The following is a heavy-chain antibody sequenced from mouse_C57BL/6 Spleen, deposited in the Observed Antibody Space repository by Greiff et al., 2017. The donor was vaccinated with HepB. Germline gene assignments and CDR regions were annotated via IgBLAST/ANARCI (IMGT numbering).Heavy chain of an antibody. CDR1: GFTFSSYG. CDR2: ISSGGSYT. D-gene: IGHD1-1*01. Sequence: EVHLVESGGDLVKPGGSLKLSCAASGFTFSSYGMSWVRQTPDKRLEWVATISSGGSYTYYPDSVKGRFTISRDNAKNTLYLQMSSLKSEDTAMYYCARHGFTTVDYFDYWGQGTTLTVSS. CDR3: ARHGFTTVDYFDY. V-gene: IGHV5-6*01. J-gene: IGHJ2*01.